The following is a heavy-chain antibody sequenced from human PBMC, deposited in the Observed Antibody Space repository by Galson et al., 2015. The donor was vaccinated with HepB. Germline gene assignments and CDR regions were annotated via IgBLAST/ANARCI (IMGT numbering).Heavy chain of an antibody. CDR2: IRYDGSNK. V-gene: IGHV3-30*02. D-gene: IGHD6-19*01. CDR3: AKGAYSSGWYRPYYYYGMDV. CDR1: GFTFSSYG. Sequence: SLRLSCAASGFTFSSYGMHWVRQAPGKGLEWVAFIRYDGSNKYYADSVKGRFTISRDNSKNTLYLQMNSLRAEDTAVYYCAKGAYSSGWYRPYYYYGMDVWGQGTTVTVSS. J-gene: IGHJ6*02.